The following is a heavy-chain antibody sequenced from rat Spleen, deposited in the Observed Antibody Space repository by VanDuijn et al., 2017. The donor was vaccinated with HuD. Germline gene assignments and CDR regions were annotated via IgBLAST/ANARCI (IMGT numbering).Heavy chain of an antibody. J-gene: IGHJ2*01. CDR1: GFSLTSNS. Sequence: VQLQESGPGLVQPSQTLSLTCTVSGFSLTSNSVSWVRQSPGKGLEWMGAIWSGGITDYNLALKSRLSISRDTSKGQVFLEMNSLQTEDTAIYFCTTYYTGDYFDYWGQGVMVTVSS. V-gene: IGHV2-1*01. CDR2: IWSGGIT. CDR3: TTYYTGDYFDY. D-gene: IGHD1-1*01.